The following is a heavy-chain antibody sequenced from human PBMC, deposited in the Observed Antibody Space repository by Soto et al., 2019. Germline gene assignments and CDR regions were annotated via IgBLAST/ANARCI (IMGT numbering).Heavy chain of an antibody. Sequence: GGSLRLSCAASGFTFSNAWMNWVRQAPGKGLEWVGRIKSKTDGGTTDYAAPVKGRFTISRDDSKNTLYLQMNSLKTEDTAVYYCTTLPITMVRGVKSMGYYYYYYGMDVWGQGTTVTVSS. D-gene: IGHD3-10*01. CDR2: IKSKTDGGTT. CDR3: TTLPITMVRGVKSMGYYYYYYGMDV. CDR1: GFTFSNAW. V-gene: IGHV3-15*07. J-gene: IGHJ6*02.